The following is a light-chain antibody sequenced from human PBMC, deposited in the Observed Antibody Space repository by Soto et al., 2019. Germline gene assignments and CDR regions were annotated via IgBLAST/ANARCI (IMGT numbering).Light chain of an antibody. CDR3: QHYNSYSEA. CDR2: KAS. Sequence: DIQMTQSPSTLSVSVGDRVTITCRASQTISSWLAWYQQKPGKAPKLMIYKASTLKSGVPSRFSSRGAGTDFTLTISSLQPDDLATYCCQHYNSYSEAFGQGTKVELK. J-gene: IGKJ1*01. V-gene: IGKV1-5*03. CDR1: QTISSW.